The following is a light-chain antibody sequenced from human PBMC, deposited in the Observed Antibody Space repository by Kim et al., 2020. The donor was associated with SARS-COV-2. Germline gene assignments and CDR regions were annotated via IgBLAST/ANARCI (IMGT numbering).Light chain of an antibody. CDR1: QSISNH. CDR3: PQSDSQPYT. J-gene: IGKJ2*01. CDR2: AAS. Sequence: DIQMTQSPFSLSASVGDRVTITCRASQSISNHLNWYQHKAGKAPKLLIYAASSLQTGIPSRFSGSGSGTDFTLSISNLQPEDIAAYFCPQSDSQPYTFGQGTKL. V-gene: IGKV1-39*01.